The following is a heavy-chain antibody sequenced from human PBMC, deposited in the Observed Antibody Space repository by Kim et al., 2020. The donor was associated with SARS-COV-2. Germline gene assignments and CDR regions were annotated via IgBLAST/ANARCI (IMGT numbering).Heavy chain of an antibody. J-gene: IGHJ3*02. CDR1: GYTLTELS. CDR2: FDPEDGET. CDR3: ATLAPSYWIFGVVSDAFDI. Sequence: ASVKVSCKVSGYTLTELSMHWVRQAPGKGLEWMGGFDPEDGETIYAQKFQGRVTMTEDTSTDTAYMELSSLRSEDTAVYYCATLAPSYWIFGVVSDAFDIWGPGTMGTVSS. D-gene: IGHD3-3*01. V-gene: IGHV1-24*01.